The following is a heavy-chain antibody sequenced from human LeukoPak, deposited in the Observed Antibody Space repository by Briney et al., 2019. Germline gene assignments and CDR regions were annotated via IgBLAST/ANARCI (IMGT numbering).Heavy chain of an antibody. J-gene: IGHJ6*03. CDR1: GGSFSGYY. Sequence: PSETLSLTCAVYGGSFSGYYWSWIRQPPGKGLEWIGEINHSGSTNYNPSLKSRVTISVDTSKNQFSLKLSSVTAADTAVYYCARLAVTTSYYYYYYMDVWGKGTTVIISS. V-gene: IGHV4-34*01. D-gene: IGHD2-21*02. CDR2: INHSGST. CDR3: ARLAVTTSYYYYYYMDV.